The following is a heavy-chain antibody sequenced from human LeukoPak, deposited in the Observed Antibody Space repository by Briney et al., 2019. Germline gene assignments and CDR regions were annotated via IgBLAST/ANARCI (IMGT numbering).Heavy chain of an antibody. CDR1: GFTFSSYG. CDR2: ISFDGSNK. V-gene: IGHV3-30*18. D-gene: IGHD2-15*01. Sequence: GGALRLSCAASGFTFSSYGMHWVRQAPGRGGGWVAVISFDGSNKYYADSVRGRFPISRDNSKTTLYLQMNSLRAEETAVYYCAKQLVAAFDYWGQGTLVTVSS. J-gene: IGHJ4*02. CDR3: AKQLVAAFDY.